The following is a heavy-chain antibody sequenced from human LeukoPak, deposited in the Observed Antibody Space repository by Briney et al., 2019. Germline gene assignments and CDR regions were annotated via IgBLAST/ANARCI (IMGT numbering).Heavy chain of an antibody. CDR3: VRGGRGERPNY. Sequence: GGSLRLSCAASGFTFSSYSMNWVRQAPGKGLEWVANIKQDGSEKKYVDSVKGRFTISRDNKNSVYLQLNSLRVEDTAVYYCVRGGRGERPNYWGQGTLVTVSS. V-gene: IGHV3-7*01. CDR1: GFTFSSYS. J-gene: IGHJ4*02. D-gene: IGHD1-26*01. CDR2: IKQDGSEK.